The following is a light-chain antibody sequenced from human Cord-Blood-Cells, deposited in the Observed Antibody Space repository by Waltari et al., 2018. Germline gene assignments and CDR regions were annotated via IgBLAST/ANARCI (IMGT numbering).Light chain of an antibody. V-gene: IGLV1-47*01. CDR3: AAWDDSLSGWV. Sequence: QSVLTQPPSASGTPGQRVTIPCSGSSSNIGSNYVSWYQQLPGTAPKLPIYRNNQRPSGVPDRFSGSKSGTSASLAISGLRSEDEADYYCAAWDDSLSGWVFGGGTKLTVL. CDR2: RNN. J-gene: IGLJ3*02. CDR1: SSNIGSNY.